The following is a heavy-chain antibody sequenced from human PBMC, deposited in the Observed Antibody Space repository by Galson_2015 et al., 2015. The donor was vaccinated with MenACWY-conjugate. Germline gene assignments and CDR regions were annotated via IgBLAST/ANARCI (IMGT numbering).Heavy chain of an antibody. Sequence: SLKFSCTASGYTVTSDYMHWVRQAPGKGLEWVGIINPSGCWTSYEQKFQGRVTMTRYTSTSTVYMELSSLRSEHTAVYYCARDRIAAAGTRSYFYYMDFWGKGTTVTVSS. CDR3: ARDRIAAAGTRSYFYYMDF. D-gene: IGHD6-13*01. J-gene: IGHJ6*03. CDR1: GYTVTSDY. V-gene: IGHV1-46*03. CDR2: INPSGCWT.